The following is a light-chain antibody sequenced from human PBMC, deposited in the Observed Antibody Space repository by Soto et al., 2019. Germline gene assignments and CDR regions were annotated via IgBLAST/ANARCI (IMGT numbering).Light chain of an antibody. CDR3: QHYGSSPYT. CDR1: QSVSSNY. J-gene: IGKJ2*01. CDR2: GAS. V-gene: IGKV3-20*01. Sequence: EIVLTQSSGPLSLSPGERATLSCRASQSVSSNYLAWYQQKPGQAPRPLIYGASSSATGIPDRFSGSGSGTDFTLTISRLEPEYFAVYYCQHYGSSPYTFGRGTKLEIK.